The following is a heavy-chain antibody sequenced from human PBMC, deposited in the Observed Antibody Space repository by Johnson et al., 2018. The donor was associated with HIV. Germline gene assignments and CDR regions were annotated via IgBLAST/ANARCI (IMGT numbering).Heavy chain of an antibody. J-gene: IGHJ3*02. CDR2: TSFDERGK. V-gene: IGHV3-30*14. CDR3: ARGLRSGIVVVYDAFDI. CDR1: GFTFNRYG. Sequence: QVQLVESGGGVVQPGRSLRLACVASGFTFNRYGLHWVRQAPGKGLEWVATTSFDERGKHYTDSVKGRFTISRDNSKNTLYLQMNSLRAEDTAVYYCARGLRSGIVVVYDAFDIWGQGTMVTVSS. D-gene: IGHD3-22*01.